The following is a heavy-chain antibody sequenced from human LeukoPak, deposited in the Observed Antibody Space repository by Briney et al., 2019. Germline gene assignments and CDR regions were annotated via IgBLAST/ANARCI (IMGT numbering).Heavy chain of an antibody. CDR2: ISGSGGAT. J-gene: IGHJ4*02. CDR3: ARGGVDYYGSGTYYLMYYFDN. CDR1: GFSVRTTY. Sequence: TGGSLRLSCAVSGFSVRTTYMSWVRQAPGKGLEWVSGISGSGGATYYADSVKGRFTISRDDPHNTLYLQMNSLRAEDTAVYFCARGGVDYYGSGTYYLMYYFDNWGQGALVTVSS. D-gene: IGHD3-10*01. V-gene: IGHV3-23*01.